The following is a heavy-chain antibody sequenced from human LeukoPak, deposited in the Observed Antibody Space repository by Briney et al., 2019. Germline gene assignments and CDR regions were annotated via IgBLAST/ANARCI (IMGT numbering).Heavy chain of an antibody. Sequence: SETLPLTCTVSGGSISSYYWSWIRQPPGKGLEWIGYIYYSGSTNYNPSLKSRVTISVDTSKNQFSLKLSSVTAADTAVYYCARLRWLRTYYFDYWGQGTLVTVSS. CDR3: ARLRWLRTYYFDY. J-gene: IGHJ4*02. V-gene: IGHV4-59*08. D-gene: IGHD5-24*01. CDR2: IYYSGST. CDR1: GGSISSYY.